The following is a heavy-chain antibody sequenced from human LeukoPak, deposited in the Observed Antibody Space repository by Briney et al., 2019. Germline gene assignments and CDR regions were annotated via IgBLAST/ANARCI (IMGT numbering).Heavy chain of an antibody. V-gene: IGHV4-59*12. J-gene: IGHJ4*02. CDR1: GGSISSYY. D-gene: IGHD6-13*01. CDR3: ASFGEQLVNFDY. Sequence: PSETLSLTCIVSGGSISSYYWSWIRQPPGKGLEWIGEIYHSGSTNYNPSLRSRVTISVDKSKNQFSLKLSSVTAADTAVYYCASFGEQLVNFDYWGQGTLVTVSS. CDR2: IYHSGST.